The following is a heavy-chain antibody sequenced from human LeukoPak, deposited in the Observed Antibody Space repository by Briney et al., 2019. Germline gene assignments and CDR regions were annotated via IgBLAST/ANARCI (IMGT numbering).Heavy chain of an antibody. V-gene: IGHV6-1*01. CDR1: GDSVSSNSAA. J-gene: IGHJ3*02. Sequence: SQTLSLTCAISGDSVSSNSAAWNWIRLSPSRGLDWLGRTYYRSKWYNDYAVSVKSRITINPDTSKNQFSLQLNSVTPEDTAVYYCARLQDYYDSSGYYYDAFDIWGQGTMVTVSS. CDR3: ARLQDYYDSSGYYYDAFDI. CDR2: TYYRSKWYN. D-gene: IGHD3-22*01.